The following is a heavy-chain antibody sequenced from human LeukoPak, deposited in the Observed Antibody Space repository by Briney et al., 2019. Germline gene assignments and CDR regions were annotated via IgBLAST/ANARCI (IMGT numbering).Heavy chain of an antibody. CDR1: GFTFGDFV. D-gene: IGHD3-10*01. Sequence: PGGSLRLSCTGSGFTFGDFVMSWFRQAPGKGLEWVGFIRSKNYGGTTEYAASVKGRFTISRDDSKSIAYLQMDSLKIEDTAVYFCTREGFGDYYGMDVWGQGTTVTGSS. CDR3: TREGFGDYYGMDV. CDR2: IRSKNYGGTT. V-gene: IGHV3-49*03. J-gene: IGHJ6*02.